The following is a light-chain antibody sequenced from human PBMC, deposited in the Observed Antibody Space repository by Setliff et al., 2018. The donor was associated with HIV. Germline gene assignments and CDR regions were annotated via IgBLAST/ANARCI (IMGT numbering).Light chain of an antibody. Sequence: QSVLTQPASVSGSPGQTITISCTGTSSDIGGYNYVSWYQQHPGEAPKLIIYNVNNRPSGVSGRFSGSKSGNTASLTISELRAEDETDYYCTSYTGGNTRVFGTGTKVTV. J-gene: IGLJ1*01. CDR3: TSYTGGNTRV. CDR1: SSDIGGYNY. V-gene: IGLV2-14*03. CDR2: NVN.